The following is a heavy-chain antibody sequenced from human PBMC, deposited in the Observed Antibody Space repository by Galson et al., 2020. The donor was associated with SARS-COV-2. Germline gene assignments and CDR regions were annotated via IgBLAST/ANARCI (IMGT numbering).Heavy chain of an antibody. J-gene: IGHJ4*02. Sequence: ASVTVSCKVSGYTLTELSMHWVRPAPGKGLEWMGGFDPEDGETIYAQKFQGRVTMTEDTSTDTAYMELSSLRSEDTAVYYCATSYAVATRLYDYWGQRTLVTVSS. CDR2: FDPEDGET. CDR1: GYTLTELS. CDR3: ATSYAVATRLYDY. D-gene: IGHD5-12*01. V-gene: IGHV1-24*01.